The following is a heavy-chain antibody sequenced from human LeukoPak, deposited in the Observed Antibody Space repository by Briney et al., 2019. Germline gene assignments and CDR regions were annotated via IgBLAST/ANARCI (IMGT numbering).Heavy chain of an antibody. CDR3: ARDVGSSSWIDY. V-gene: IGHV4-34*01. CDR1: GGSFSGYY. Sequence: SETLSLTCAVYGGSFSGYYWSWIRQPPGKGLEWIGEINHSGSTNYNPSLKSRVTISVVTSKNQFSLKLSSVTAADTAVYYCARDVGSSSWIDYWGQGTLVTVSS. CDR2: INHSGST. J-gene: IGHJ4*02. D-gene: IGHD6-6*01.